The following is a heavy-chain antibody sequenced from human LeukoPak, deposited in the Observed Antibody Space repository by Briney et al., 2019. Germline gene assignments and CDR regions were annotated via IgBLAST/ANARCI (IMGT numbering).Heavy chain of an antibody. J-gene: IGHJ4*02. CDR1: GFSFSSYA. D-gene: IGHD2-2*01. V-gene: IGHV3-23*01. Sequence: PGGSLRLSCAASGFSFSSYAMSWVRQAPGKGLEWVSAIVGSAGNMYYADSVKGRFTISRDNFKSTLYLQMNSLRAEDTAVYYCAKGLTWDSTSCSDWGQGTLVTVSS. CDR3: AKGLTWDSTSCSD. CDR2: IVGSAGNM.